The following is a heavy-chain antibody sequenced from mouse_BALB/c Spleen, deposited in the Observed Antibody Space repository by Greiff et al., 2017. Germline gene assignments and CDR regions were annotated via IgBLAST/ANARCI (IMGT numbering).Heavy chain of an antibody. D-gene: IGHD2-1*01. Sequence: QVQLQQSGAELAKPGASVKMSCKASGYTFTSYWMHWVKQRPGQGLEWIGYINPSTGYTEYNQKFKDKATLTADKSSSTAYVQLSSLTSEDSAVYYCARYGNYVAYWGQGTLVTVSA. V-gene: IGHV1-7*01. CDR2: INPSTGYT. J-gene: IGHJ3*01. CDR1: GYTFTSYW. CDR3: ARYGNYVAY.